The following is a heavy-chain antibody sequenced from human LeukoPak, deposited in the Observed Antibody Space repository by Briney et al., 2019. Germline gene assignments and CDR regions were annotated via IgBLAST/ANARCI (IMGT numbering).Heavy chain of an antibody. CDR1: GFTFSSYA. CDR2: IYSSGST. V-gene: IGHV3-23*05. Sequence: PGGSLRLSCAASGFTFSSYAMSWVRQAPGKGLEWVAAIYSSGSTYYADSVKGRFTISRDNSKNTLNLQMNSLRAEDMAVYYCAREFSGYAFDIWGQGTMVTVSS. D-gene: IGHD5-12*01. CDR3: AREFSGYAFDI. J-gene: IGHJ3*02.